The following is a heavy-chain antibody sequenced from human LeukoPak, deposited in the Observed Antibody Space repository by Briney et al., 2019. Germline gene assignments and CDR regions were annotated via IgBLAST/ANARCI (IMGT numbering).Heavy chain of an antibody. V-gene: IGHV3-74*01. J-gene: IGHJ6*02. CDR3: ARGLTMLRGLTHYYYYAMGV. CDR1: GFTLSSHW. Sequence: DPGGSLRLSCAASGFTLSSHWMHWVRQGPGKGLVWVSRINGEGTSTKYADSVKGRFTISRDNAKNTLYLQMNSLRAEDAAVYYCARGLTMLRGLTHYYYYAMGVWGQGTTVTVSS. CDR2: INGEGTST. D-gene: IGHD3-10*01.